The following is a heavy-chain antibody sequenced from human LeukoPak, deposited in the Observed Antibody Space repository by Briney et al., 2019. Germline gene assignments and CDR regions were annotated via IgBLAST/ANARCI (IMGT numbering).Heavy chain of an antibody. V-gene: IGHV3-21*04. CDR1: GFTFSSYS. CDR3: ARDGSYIGLDV. CDR2: ISSSSTYI. D-gene: IGHD1-26*01. Sequence: GGSLRLSCAASGFTFSSYSMNWVRQAPGKGLEWVSSISSSSTYIYYADSVKGRFTISRDNAKKSLYLQMNSLRAEDTALYYCARDGSYIGLDVWGQGTRVTVSS. J-gene: IGHJ3*01.